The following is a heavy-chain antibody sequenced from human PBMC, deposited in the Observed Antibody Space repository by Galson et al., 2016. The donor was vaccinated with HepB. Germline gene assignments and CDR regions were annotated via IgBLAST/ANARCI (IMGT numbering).Heavy chain of an antibody. CDR2: IYYSGST. V-gene: IGHV4-61*01. Sequence: SETLSLTCIVSGDSVSSGTYYWSWIRQPPGKGLEWIGYIYYSGSTNYNPSLKSRVTISVDTSKNQFSLKLSSVTAADTAVYYCAGSWSRFDAFDIWGQGTMVTVSS. CDR3: AGSWSRFDAFDI. J-gene: IGHJ3*02. D-gene: IGHD3-16*01. CDR1: GDSVSSGTYY.